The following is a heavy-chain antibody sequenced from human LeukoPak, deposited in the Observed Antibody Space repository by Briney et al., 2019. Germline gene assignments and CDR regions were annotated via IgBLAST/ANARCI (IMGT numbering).Heavy chain of an antibody. CDR3: ARGRGYLAVAGSYYFDY. CDR2: IYYSGST. J-gene: IGHJ4*02. Sequence: TSETLSLTCTVSGGSISSYYWSWIRQPPGKGLEWIGYIYYSGSTNYNPSLKSRVTISVDTSKNQFSLKLSSVTAADTAVYYCARGRGYLAVAGSYYFDYWGQGTLVTVSS. V-gene: IGHV4-59*01. CDR1: GGSISSYY. D-gene: IGHD6-19*01.